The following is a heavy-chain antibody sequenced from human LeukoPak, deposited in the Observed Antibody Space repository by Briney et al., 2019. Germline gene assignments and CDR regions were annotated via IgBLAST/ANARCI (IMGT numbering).Heavy chain of an antibody. CDR2: VSHSGST. J-gene: IGHJ5*02. D-gene: IGHD3-10*01. V-gene: IGHV4-34*01. CDR3: ARRGKTLIRGKHWFDP. Sequence: SETLSLTCAVYGGPFSGYYWSWLRQPPGKGLEWIGEVSHSGSTNDNPSLKGRLTISIDTSKNQFSLKLSSVTAADTAVYYCARRGKTLIRGKHWFDPWGQGTLVTVSS. CDR1: GGPFSGYY.